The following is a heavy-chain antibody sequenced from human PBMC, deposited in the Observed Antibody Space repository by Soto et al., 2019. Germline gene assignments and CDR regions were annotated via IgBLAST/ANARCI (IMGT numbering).Heavy chain of an antibody. D-gene: IGHD1-26*01. CDR3: ARRYGGNFDY. Sequence: SSETLSLTCTVSGGSINSYYWSWIRQPPGKGLEWIGYIYYSGSTNYNPSLKSRVTISVDTSKNQFSLKLRSVTGADTAVYYCARRYGGNFDYWGQGTLVTVS. CDR1: GGSINSYY. CDR2: IYYSGST. V-gene: IGHV4-59*01. J-gene: IGHJ4*02.